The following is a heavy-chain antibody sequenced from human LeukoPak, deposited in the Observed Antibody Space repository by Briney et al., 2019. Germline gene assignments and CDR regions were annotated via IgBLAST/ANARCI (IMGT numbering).Heavy chain of an antibody. Sequence: GGSLRLSCAASGFTFSTYWMHWVRQAPGKGLVWVSRINTDGSSTDYADSVKGRFTISRDNAKNTLYLQMNSLRAEDTAVYYCAKNYDSGRGVPYALDVWGQGTTDTVSS. CDR3: AKNYDSGRGVPYALDV. CDR1: GFTFSTYW. J-gene: IGHJ6*02. CDR2: INTDGSST. D-gene: IGHD3-10*01. V-gene: IGHV3-74*01.